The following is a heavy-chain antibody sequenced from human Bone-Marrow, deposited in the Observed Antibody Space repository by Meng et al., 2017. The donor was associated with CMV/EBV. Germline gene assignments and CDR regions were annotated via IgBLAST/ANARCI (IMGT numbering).Heavy chain of an antibody. Sequence: ASVKVSCKASGYTFIGYYIHWVRQAPGQGLEWMGWINPNSGDTNYAQRFQGRVTMTRDTSISTAYMELSRLRSDDTAVYYCARDWHSHYSPPNWFDPWGQGTLVTVYS. D-gene: IGHD2-15*01. CDR1: GYTFIGYY. CDR3: ARDWHSHYSPPNWFDP. V-gene: IGHV1-2*02. CDR2: INPNSGDT. J-gene: IGHJ5*02.